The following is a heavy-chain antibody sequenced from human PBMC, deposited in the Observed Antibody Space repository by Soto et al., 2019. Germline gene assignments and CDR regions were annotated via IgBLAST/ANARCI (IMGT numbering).Heavy chain of an antibody. CDR3: ARGFYDFWSGYLGYFDY. V-gene: IGHV1-69*06. CDR1: GGTFSSYA. Sequence: SVKVSCKASGGTFSSYAIGWVRQAPGQGLEWMGGIIPIFGTANYAQKFQGRVTITADTSTSTAYMELRSLRSDDTAVYYCARGFYDFWSGYLGYFDYWGQGTLVTVSS. J-gene: IGHJ4*02. D-gene: IGHD3-3*01. CDR2: IIPIFGTA.